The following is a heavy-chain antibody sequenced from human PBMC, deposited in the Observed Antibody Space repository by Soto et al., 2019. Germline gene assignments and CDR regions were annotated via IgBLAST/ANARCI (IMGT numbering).Heavy chain of an antibody. CDR2: IIPIFGTA. CDR1: GGTFSSYA. D-gene: IGHD1-7*01. V-gene: IGHV1-69*01. CDR3: ARESGELGLPYYYYGMDV. Sequence: QVQLVQSGAEVKKPGSSVKVSCKASGGTFSSYAISWVRQAPGQGLEWMGGIIPIFGTANYAQKFQGRVTITADESTSTAYMELSSLRSEDTAVYYCARESGELGLPYYYYGMDVWGQGTTVTVSS. J-gene: IGHJ6*02.